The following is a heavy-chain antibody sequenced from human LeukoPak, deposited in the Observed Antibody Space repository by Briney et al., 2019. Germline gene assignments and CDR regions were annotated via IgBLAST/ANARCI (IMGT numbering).Heavy chain of an antibody. V-gene: IGHV3-30*18. Sequence: RAGGSLRLSCAASGFSFNNYGMHWVRQAPGKGLEWVALISYDGSSEYYAGSVKGRFTISRDNSKITVYLQMNSLKAEDTAVYYCAKELYNYGDYGAEGLDVGGQGTTVTVS. D-gene: IGHD4-17*01. CDR2: ISYDGSSE. CDR1: GFSFNNYG. J-gene: IGHJ6*02. CDR3: AKELYNYGDYGAEGLDV.